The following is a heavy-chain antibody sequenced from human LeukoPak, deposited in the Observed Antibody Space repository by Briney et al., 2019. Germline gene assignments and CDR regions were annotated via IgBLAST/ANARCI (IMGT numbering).Heavy chain of an antibody. CDR3: AIVDQGAFDI. CDR2: IYYSGTA. D-gene: IGHD6-6*01. Sequence: SETLSLTCAVNGGSFSGYFWSWIRQPPGKGLEWIGNIYYSGTAYYNPSLKSRVTMSVDTSKNQFSLKLTSVTAADTAVYYCAIVDQGAFDIWGQGTMVTVSS. V-gene: IGHV4-34*01. J-gene: IGHJ3*02. CDR1: GGSFSGYF.